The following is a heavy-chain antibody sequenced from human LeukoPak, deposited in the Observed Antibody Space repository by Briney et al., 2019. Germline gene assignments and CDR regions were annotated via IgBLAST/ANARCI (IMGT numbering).Heavy chain of an antibody. D-gene: IGHD2-8*01. CDR3: ARFPPMVYAPNWFDP. CDR1: GYTFTSYA. J-gene: IGHJ5*02. CDR2: INAGNGNT. Sequence: ASVKVSCKASGYTFTSYAMHWVRQAPGQRLEWMGWINAGNGNTKYSQKFQGRVTITRDTSASTAYMELSRLRSDDTAVYYCARFPPMVYAPNWFDPWGQGTLVTVSS. V-gene: IGHV1-3*01.